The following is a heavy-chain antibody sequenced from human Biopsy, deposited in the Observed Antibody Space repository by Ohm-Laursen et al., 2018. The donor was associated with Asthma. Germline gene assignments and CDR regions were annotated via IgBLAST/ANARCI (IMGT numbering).Heavy chain of an antibody. Sequence: GASVKASCNTSGYTFNGAGITWARQAPGQGLECMGWISVYNGNTKVAQKLQDRVTMITDTSTSTAYMELRSLRSDDTAVYFCARAVDYSHYYGIDVWGQGTTVTVS. CDR1: GYTFNGAG. CDR2: ISVYNGNT. J-gene: IGHJ6*02. D-gene: IGHD3-10*01. V-gene: IGHV1-18*01. CDR3: ARAVDYSHYYGIDV.